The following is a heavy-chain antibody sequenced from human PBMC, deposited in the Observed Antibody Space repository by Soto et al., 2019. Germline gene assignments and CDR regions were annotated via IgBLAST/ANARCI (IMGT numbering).Heavy chain of an antibody. Sequence: ASLEFSCKASGYTFTSCGISWVRQAPGQGLERTGWISAYNGNTNYAQKLQGRVTMTTDTSTSTAYMELRSLRSDDTAGDYCARRSSSRWYVWYWGQETRVSVAS. CDR3: ARRSSSRWYVWY. CDR2: ISAYNGNT. V-gene: IGHV1-18*04. CDR1: GYTFTSCG. J-gene: IGHJ4*02. D-gene: IGHD6-13*01.